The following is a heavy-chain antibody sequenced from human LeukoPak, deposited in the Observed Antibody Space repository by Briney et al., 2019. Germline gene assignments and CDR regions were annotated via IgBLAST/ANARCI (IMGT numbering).Heavy chain of an antibody. CDR2: IYYSGST. CDR3: ARDLIAAAGRLDY. J-gene: IGHJ4*02. CDR1: GGSISSYY. D-gene: IGHD6-13*01. V-gene: IGHV4-59*01. Sequence: SETLSLTCTVSGGSISSYYWSWIRQPPGKGLEWIGYIYYSGSTNYNPSLKSRVTISVDTSKNQFSLKLSSVTAADTAVYYCARDLIAAAGRLDYWGQGTLVTVSS.